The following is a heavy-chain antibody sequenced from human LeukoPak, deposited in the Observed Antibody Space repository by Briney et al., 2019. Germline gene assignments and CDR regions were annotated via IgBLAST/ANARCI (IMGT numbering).Heavy chain of an antibody. D-gene: IGHD5-18*01. CDR3: ARGRLGYSSSWYVH. Sequence: ASVKVSCKASGYTFTGYTMHWVRQAPGQGLEWMGVISPSGGSITYAQKFRGRVTMTRDMSTSTVYMELSSLRSEDTAVYYCARGRLGYSSSWYVHWGQGTLVTVSS. V-gene: IGHV1-46*01. J-gene: IGHJ5*02. CDR2: ISPSGGSI. CDR1: GYTFTGYT.